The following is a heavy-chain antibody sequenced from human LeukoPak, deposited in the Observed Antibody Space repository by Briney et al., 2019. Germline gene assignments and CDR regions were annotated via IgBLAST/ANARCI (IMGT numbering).Heavy chain of an antibody. CDR3: ASWASHGGYYYQSDAFDI. J-gene: IGHJ3*02. CDR2: IHTGGST. CDR1: GFTVSGNY. V-gene: IGHV3-66*01. Sequence: GGSLRLSCAVSGFTVSGNYMNWVRQAPGQGLDWVSVIHTGGSTYYADSVKGRFIISRDASKNMLYLQMNNLRAEDTAVYYCASWASHGGYYYQSDAFDIWGQGTMVTVSS. D-gene: IGHD3-22*01.